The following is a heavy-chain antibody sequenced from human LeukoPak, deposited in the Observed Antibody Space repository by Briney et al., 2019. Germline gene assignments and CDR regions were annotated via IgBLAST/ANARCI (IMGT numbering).Heavy chain of an antibody. V-gene: IGHV3-23*01. CDR1: GFTFSSYA. CDR3: AKGDTAIVPAATGY. D-gene: IGHD2-2*01. CDR2: VSGSGGST. Sequence: QPGGSLRPSCAASGFTFSSYAMSWVRQAPGKGLEWVSEVSGSGGSTYYADSVKGRFIISKDKSQNTVWLQMNSLRAEDTAVYYCAKGDTAIVPAATGYWGQGTLVTVSS. J-gene: IGHJ4*02.